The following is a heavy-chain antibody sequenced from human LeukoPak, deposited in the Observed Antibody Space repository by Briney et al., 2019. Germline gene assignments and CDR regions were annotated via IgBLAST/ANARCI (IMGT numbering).Heavy chain of an antibody. CDR3: GRGGGTLDY. D-gene: IGHD3-16*01. CDR2: IYDSGKT. V-gene: IGHV4-59*01. CDR1: GDSISSYY. Sequence: SETLSLTCTVSGDSISSYYWSWIRQPPGKGLEWIGYIYDSGKTNYNASLISRVTISVDTSKNQFSRKLTSVAPAGTGVYYCGRGGGTLDYWGRGTLVTVSS. J-gene: IGHJ4*02.